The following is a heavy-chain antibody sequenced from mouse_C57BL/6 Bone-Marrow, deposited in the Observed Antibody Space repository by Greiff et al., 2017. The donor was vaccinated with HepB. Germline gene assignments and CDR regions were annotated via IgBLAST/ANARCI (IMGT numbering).Heavy chain of an antibody. CDR3: ARSASYSNYLV. CDR1: GYAFSSSW. V-gene: IGHV1-82*01. CDR2: IYPGDGDT. Sequence: QVQLQQSGPELVKPGASVKISCKASGYAFSSSWMNWVKQRPGKGLEWIGRIYPGDGDTNYNGKFKGKATLTVDKSSSTAYMQLSSLTSEDSAVYYCARSASYSNYLVWGTGTTVTVSS. J-gene: IGHJ1*03. D-gene: IGHD2-5*01.